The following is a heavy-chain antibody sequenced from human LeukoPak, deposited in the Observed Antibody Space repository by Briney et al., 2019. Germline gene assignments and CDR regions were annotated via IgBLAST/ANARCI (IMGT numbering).Heavy chain of an antibody. Sequence: SQTLSLTCTVSGGSINSGDYYWSWLRQPPGKGLEWIGYIYYIGSTYYKPSLMSRVTMSLDTSKNQFSLKLSSVTAADTAVYYCARALGYCSSSRCYSLDYWGQGTLVTVSS. V-gene: IGHV4-30-4*08. CDR1: GGSINSGDYY. D-gene: IGHD2-15*01. CDR3: ARALGYCSSSRCYSLDY. CDR2: IYYIGST. J-gene: IGHJ4*02.